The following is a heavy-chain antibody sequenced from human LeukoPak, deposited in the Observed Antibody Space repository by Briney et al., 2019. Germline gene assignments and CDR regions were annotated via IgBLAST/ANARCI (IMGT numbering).Heavy chain of an antibody. D-gene: IGHD5-12*01. V-gene: IGHV3-23*01. Sequence: PGGSLRLSCTVSGFTVTNALMDWVRQAPGKGLEWVSLIIGSSGSTFYADSVKGRFTISRDKSKNTLYLQMNSLRAEDTAVYYCAKGAYDYVEIAYFDYWGQGSLVTVSS. CDR3: AKGAYDYVEIAYFDY. CDR2: IIGSSGST. CDR1: GFTVTNAL. J-gene: IGHJ4*02.